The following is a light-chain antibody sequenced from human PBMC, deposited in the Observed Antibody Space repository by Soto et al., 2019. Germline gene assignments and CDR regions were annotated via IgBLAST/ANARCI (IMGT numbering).Light chain of an antibody. CDR1: SSNIGSNY. J-gene: IGLJ1*01. CDR3: AAWDDSLSVFYV. V-gene: IGLV1-47*02. Sequence: QSVLTQPPSASGTPGQRVTISCSGSSSNIGSNYVYWYQQLPGTAPKLLIYSNNQRTSGVPDRFSGSKSGTSASLAISGLRSEDEADYYCAAWDDSLSVFYVFGTGTKLTVL. CDR2: SNN.